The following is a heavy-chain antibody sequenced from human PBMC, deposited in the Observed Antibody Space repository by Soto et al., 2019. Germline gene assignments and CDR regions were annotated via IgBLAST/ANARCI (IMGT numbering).Heavy chain of an antibody. CDR1: GYTFTSYD. J-gene: IGHJ6*02. CDR3: AREAPHITGTTYGSWFYYYGMDV. Sequence: ASVKVSCKAPGYTFTSYDINWVRQATGQGLEWMGWMNPNSGNTGYAQKFQGRVTMTRNTSISTAYMELSSLRSEDTAVYYCAREAPHITGTTYGSWFYYYGMDVWGQGTTVTVSS. D-gene: IGHD1-7*01. V-gene: IGHV1-8*01. CDR2: MNPNSGNT.